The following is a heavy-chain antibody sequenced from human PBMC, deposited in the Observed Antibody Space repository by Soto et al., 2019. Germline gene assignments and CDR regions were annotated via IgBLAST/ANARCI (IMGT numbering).Heavy chain of an antibody. CDR3: ATTAFTDYYGSGSYYTANWFDP. V-gene: IGHV4-59*01. CDR2: IYYSGST. D-gene: IGHD3-10*01. J-gene: IGHJ5*02. CDR1: GGSISSYY. Sequence: QVQLQESGPGLVKPSETLSLTCTVSGGSISSYYWSWIRQPPGKGLEWIGYIYYSGSTNYNPALKSRVTFSVDTSKNQFSLKLSSVTAADTAVYYCATTAFTDYYGSGSYYTANWFDPWGQGTLVTVSS.